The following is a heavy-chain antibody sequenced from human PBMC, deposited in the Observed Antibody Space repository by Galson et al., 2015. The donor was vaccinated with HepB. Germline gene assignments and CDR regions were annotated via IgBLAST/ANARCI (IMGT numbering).Heavy chain of an antibody. V-gene: IGHV3-7*03. D-gene: IGHD5-12*01. CDR1: GFTFSNYW. CDR2: IKEGGSEQ. CDR3: TTVYRGYDNFLDY. J-gene: IGHJ4*02. Sequence: LRLSCAASGFTFSNYWMSWVRQAPGKGLEWVANIKEGGSEQYYVDSVKGRFTISRDNAKNLLYLQMNSLRAEDTAVYYCTTVYRGYDNFLDYWGQGTLVTVSS.